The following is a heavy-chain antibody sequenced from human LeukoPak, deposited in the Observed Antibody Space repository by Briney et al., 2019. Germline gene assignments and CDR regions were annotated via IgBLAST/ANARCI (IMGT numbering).Heavy chain of an antibody. J-gene: IGHJ5*02. CDR3: ARRLATQSKTWCDT. V-gene: IGHV4-59*01. Sequence: SETLSLTCTVSAVSISGFYWGWIRQPPGKGLEWVGNIYYSGNTYYNPSLKSRVTMSVDTSKNQFSLKLSSVTAADTAVYYCARRLATQSKTWCDTWGQGALVTVSS. CDR2: IYYSGNT. D-gene: IGHD6-25*01. CDR1: AVSISGFY.